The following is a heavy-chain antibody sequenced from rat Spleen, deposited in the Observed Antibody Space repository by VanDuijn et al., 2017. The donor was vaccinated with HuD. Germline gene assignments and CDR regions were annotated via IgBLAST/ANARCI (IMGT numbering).Heavy chain of an antibody. CDR2: ISSGGST. Sequence: QVQLKESGPGLVQPSQTLSLTCTVSGFSLTDYSVHWVRQPPGKGLEWIAAISSGGSTYYNSALKSRLSISRDTSKSQVFLKMNSLQTEDTAMYFCARPSYWGQGVMVTVSS. CDR3: ARPSY. V-gene: IGHV2S12*01. CDR1: GFSLTDYS. J-gene: IGHJ2*01.